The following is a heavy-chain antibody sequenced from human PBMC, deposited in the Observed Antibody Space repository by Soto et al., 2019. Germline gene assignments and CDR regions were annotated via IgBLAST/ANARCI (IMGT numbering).Heavy chain of an antibody. CDR1: GFPFSSYG. D-gene: IGHD1-26*01. J-gene: IGHJ3*01. CDR3: ARAQYTGSYFAACDV. CDR2: IWYDGSNK. Sequence: QVHLVESGGGVVQPGRSLRLSCAASGFPFSSYGMHWVRQAPGKGLEWVAVIWYDGSNKYYADSVKGRFTISRDNSKNTLYLKMNSLRVEDTAVYYCARAQYTGSYFAACDVWGQGTMVTVSS. V-gene: IGHV3-33*03.